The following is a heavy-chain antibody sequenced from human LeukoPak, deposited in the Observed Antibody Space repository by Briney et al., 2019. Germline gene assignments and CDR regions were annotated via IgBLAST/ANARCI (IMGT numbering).Heavy chain of an antibody. Sequence: PGGSLRLSCAASGFTFSSYWMSWVRQAPGKGLEWVSAISGSGGSTYYADSVKGRFTISRDNSKNTLYLQMNSLRAEDTAVYYCAKDLLRSGYDSSGYLDYWGQGTLVTVSS. J-gene: IGHJ4*02. CDR1: GFTFSSYW. V-gene: IGHV3-23*01. D-gene: IGHD3-22*01. CDR2: ISGSGGST. CDR3: AKDLLRSGYDSSGYLDY.